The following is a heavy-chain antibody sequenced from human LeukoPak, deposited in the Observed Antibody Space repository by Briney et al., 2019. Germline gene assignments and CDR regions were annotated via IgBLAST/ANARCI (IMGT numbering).Heavy chain of an antibody. CDR1: GFSFSTYD. J-gene: IGHJ4*02. V-gene: IGHV3-48*03. CDR3: ARDPHNGNRIDS. Sequence: GGSLRLSCAASGFSFSTYDMNWVRQAPGKGPEWVSYISRDATRLEYAESVKGRFTISRDNVEDSLHLQMNSLRADDTAVYYCARDPHNGNRIDSWGQGTLVTVSS. CDR2: ISRDATRL. D-gene: IGHD1-26*01.